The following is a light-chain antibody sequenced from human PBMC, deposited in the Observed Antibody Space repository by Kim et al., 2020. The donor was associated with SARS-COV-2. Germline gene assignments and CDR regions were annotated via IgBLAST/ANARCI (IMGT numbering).Light chain of an antibody. V-gene: IGKV1-27*01. CDR3: QTYNSAPRT. CDR1: QDISNY. J-gene: IGKJ1*01. CDR2: GAS. Sequence: DVQLTQSPHSLSASVGDRVTITCRASQDISNYLAWYQQKPGKVPKVLIYGASALQSGVPSRFSGSGSGTDFTLTISSLQPEDVATYYCQTYNSAPRTFGQGTKVDIK.